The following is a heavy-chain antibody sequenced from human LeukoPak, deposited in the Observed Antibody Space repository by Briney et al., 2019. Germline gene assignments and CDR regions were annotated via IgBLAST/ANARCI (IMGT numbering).Heavy chain of an antibody. D-gene: IGHD6-6*01. CDR1: GFTFSSYW. Sequence: GGSLRLSCAASGFTFSSYWMSWVRQAPGKGLEWVSSISSSSSYIYYADSVKGRFTISRDNAKNSLYLQMNSLRAEDTAVYYCAREEQLVTDYWGQGALVTVSS. CDR2: ISSSSSYI. J-gene: IGHJ4*02. V-gene: IGHV3-21*01. CDR3: AREEQLVTDY.